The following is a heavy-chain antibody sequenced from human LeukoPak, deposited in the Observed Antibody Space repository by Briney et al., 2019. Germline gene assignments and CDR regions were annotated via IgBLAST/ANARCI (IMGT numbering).Heavy chain of an antibody. J-gene: IGHJ4*02. CDR2: ISANGATI. Sequence: PGGSLRLSCAASGFDFNIYEMNWVRQAPGKGLEWVSYISANGATIYYADSVKGRFTISRDNLKSSLFLQMSSLRAEDTAVYYCAGSRYPEPQYLNYWGQGTLVIVS. D-gene: IGHD3-10*01. CDR1: GFDFNIYE. CDR3: AGSRYPEPQYLNY. V-gene: IGHV3-48*03.